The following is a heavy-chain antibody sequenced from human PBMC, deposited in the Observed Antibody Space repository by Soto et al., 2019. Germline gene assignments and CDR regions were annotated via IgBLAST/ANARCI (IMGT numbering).Heavy chain of an antibody. CDR1: GGTLSSSA. CDR3: TREPKVVVTTPYYYGMDV. D-gene: IGHD2-21*02. CDR2: IIPIFDTP. Sequence: SGKVSCKASGGTLSSSAINWVRQAPGQGLEWMGGIIPIFDTPNYAQKFQGRVTITADESTSTAYMELSSLRSEDTAVYYCTREPKVVVTTPYYYGMDVWGQGTTGTVS. J-gene: IGHJ6*02. V-gene: IGHV1-69*13.